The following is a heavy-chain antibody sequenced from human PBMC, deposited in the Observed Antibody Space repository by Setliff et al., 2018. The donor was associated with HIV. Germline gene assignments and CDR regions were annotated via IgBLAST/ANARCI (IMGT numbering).Heavy chain of an antibody. V-gene: IGHV3-21*06. CDR1: GFTFSSYN. J-gene: IGHJ6*02. CDR3: AKAGASTSPAHAHMDV. Sequence: PGGSLRLSCGASGFTFSSYNMNWVRQAPGEGLEWVSSISSSGSVTYSADSVKGRLTISRDNAKNSLYLQMDSLKTEDTAVYYCAKAGASTSPAHAHMDVWGQGTTVTVSS. D-gene: IGHD2-2*01. CDR2: ISSSGSVT.